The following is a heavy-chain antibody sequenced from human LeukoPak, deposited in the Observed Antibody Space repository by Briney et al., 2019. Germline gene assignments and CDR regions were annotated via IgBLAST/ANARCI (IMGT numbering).Heavy chain of an antibody. V-gene: IGHV3-20*04. Sequence: GGSLRLSCAASGFTFDDYGMSWVRQAPGKGLEWVSGINWNGGSTGYADSVKGRFTISRDNAKNSLYLQMNSLRAEDTAVYYCARDRYYDSSGYAHFDYWGQGTLVTVSS. CDR2: INWNGGST. J-gene: IGHJ4*02. CDR1: GFTFDDYG. D-gene: IGHD3-22*01. CDR3: ARDRYYDSSGYAHFDY.